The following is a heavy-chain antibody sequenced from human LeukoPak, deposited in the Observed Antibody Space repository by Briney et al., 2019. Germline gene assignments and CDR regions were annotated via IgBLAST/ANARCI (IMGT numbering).Heavy chain of an antibody. V-gene: IGHV3-7*01. CDR2: IKQDGSEK. CDR1: GFTFSSYW. CDR3: ARDDCSSISCYHNWFDP. D-gene: IGHD2-2*01. Sequence: GGSLRLSCAASGFTFSSYWMSWVRQAPGKGLEWVANIKQDGSEKYYVDSVKGRFTISRDNAKNSLYLQMNSLRAEDTAVYYCARDDCSSISCYHNWFDPWGPGTLVTVSS. J-gene: IGHJ5*02.